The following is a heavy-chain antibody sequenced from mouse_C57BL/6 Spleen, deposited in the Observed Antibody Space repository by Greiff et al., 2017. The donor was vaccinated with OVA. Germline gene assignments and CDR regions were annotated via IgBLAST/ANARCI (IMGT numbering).Heavy chain of an antibody. CDR1: GFTFSDYY. CDR3: ARGTAQVPYAMDY. V-gene: IGHV5-16*01. CDR2: INYDGSST. J-gene: IGHJ4*01. Sequence: DVKLVESEGGLVQPGSSMKLSCTASGFTFSDYYMAWVRQVPEKGLEWVANINYDGSSTYYLDSLKSRFIISRDNAKNILYLQMSSLKSEDTATYYCARGTAQVPYAMDYWGQGTSVTVSS. D-gene: IGHD3-2*02.